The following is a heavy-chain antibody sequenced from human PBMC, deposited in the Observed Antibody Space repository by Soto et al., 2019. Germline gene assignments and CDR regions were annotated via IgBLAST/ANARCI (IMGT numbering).Heavy chain of an antibody. CDR2: ISAYNGNT. V-gene: IGHV1-18*01. CDR1: GYTFTSYG. CDR3: ARDGIIGFGVVNRYYYYGMDV. D-gene: IGHD3-3*01. J-gene: IGHJ6*02. Sequence: GASVKVSCKASGYTFTSYGISWVRQAPGQGLEWMGWISAYNGNTNYAQKLQGRVTMTTDTSTSTAYMELRSLRSDDTAVYYCARDGIIGFGVVNRYYYYGMDVWGQGTTVTV.